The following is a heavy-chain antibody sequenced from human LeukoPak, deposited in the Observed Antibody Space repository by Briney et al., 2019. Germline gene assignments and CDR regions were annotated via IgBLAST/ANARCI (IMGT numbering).Heavy chain of an antibody. CDR3: AMGVWGSYPKPHY. CDR1: GFTFSSYA. V-gene: IGHV3-30*14. D-gene: IGHD3-16*02. CDR2: ISYDGSNK. J-gene: IGHJ4*02. Sequence: GRSLRLSCAASGFTFSSYAMHWVRQAPGKGLEWVAVISYDGSNKYYADSVKGRFTISRDNSKNTLYLQMNSLRAEDTAVYYCAMGVWGSYPKPHYWGQGTLVTVSS.